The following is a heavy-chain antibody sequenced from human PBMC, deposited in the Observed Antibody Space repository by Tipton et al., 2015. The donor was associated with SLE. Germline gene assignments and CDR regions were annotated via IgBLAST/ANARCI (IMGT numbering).Heavy chain of an antibody. CDR3: AREVRDYYDSSVRAFDI. J-gene: IGHJ3*02. V-gene: IGHV3-53*01. CDR1: GYTVSSNY. D-gene: IGHD3-22*01. Sequence: SLRLSCAASGYTVSSNYMSWVRQAPGKGLEWVSVIYSGGSTYYADSVKGRFTISRDNAKNSLYLQMNSLRAEDTAVYYCAREVRDYYDSSVRAFDIWGQGTMVTVSS. CDR2: IYSGGST.